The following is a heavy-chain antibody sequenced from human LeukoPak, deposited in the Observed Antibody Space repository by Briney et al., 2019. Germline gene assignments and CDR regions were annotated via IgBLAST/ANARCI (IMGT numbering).Heavy chain of an antibody. V-gene: IGHV3-7*01. CDR3: ARDVTGRSEY. Sequence: GGSLRLSCAASGFTFGDYWMSWARQAPGKGLEWVANIKRDGGEKYYVDSVKGRFTISRDNAKNSLYLHMSSLRAEDTAVYFCARDVTGRSEYWGQGTLVTVSS. D-gene: IGHD1-14*01. CDR1: GFTFGDYW. J-gene: IGHJ4*02. CDR2: IKRDGGEK.